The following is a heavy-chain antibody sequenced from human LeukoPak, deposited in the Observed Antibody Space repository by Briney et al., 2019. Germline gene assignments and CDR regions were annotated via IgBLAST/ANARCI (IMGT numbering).Heavy chain of an antibody. D-gene: IGHD4-11*01. CDR1: GLIFSSYG. CDR3: TRVEETATTAAIIRKYSYYYYYMDV. CDR2: IRYDGSNK. Sequence: PGGSLRLSCAVSGLIFSSYGMHWVRQAPGKGLEWVAFIRYDGSNKYYADSVKGRFTISRDNSKNTLYLQMSSLRAEDTAVYYCTRVEETATTAAIIRKYSYYYYYMDVWGKGNTVTVSS. V-gene: IGHV3-30*02. J-gene: IGHJ6*03.